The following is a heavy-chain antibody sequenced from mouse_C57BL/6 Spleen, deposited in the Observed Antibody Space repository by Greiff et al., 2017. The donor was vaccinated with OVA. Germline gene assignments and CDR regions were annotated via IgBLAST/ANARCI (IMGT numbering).Heavy chain of an antibody. Sequence: EVKLMESEGGLVQPGSSMKLSCTASGFTFSDYYMAWVRQVPEKGLEWVANINYDGSSTYYLDSLKSRFIISRDNAKNILYLQMSSLKSEDTATYYCARAPYYYGSYFDYWGQGTTLTVSS. V-gene: IGHV5-16*01. CDR3: ARAPYYYGSYFDY. CDR2: INYDGSST. D-gene: IGHD1-1*01. CDR1: GFTFSDYY. J-gene: IGHJ2*01.